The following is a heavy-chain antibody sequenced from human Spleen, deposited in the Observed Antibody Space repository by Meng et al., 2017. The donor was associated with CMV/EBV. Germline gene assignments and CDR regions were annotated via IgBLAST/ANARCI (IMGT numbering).Heavy chain of an antibody. V-gene: IGHV3-7*03. CDR3: ARDLARTTMFDGGFDN. Sequence: GGSLRLSCAASGFTFSSYWMSWVRQAPGEGLQWVDSINEDGSEEYYVDSVKGRFTISRDNAKKSLYLQMNSLRAEDAAMYYCARDLARTTMFDGGFDNWGQGSRVTVSS. J-gene: IGHJ4*02. D-gene: IGHD3-10*02. CDR1: GFTFSSYW. CDR2: INEDGSEE.